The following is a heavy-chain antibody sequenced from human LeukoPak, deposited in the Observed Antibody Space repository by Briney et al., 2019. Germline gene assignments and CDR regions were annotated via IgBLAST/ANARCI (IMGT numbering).Heavy chain of an antibody. CDR2: IVPIFGTA. Sequence: SVKVSCKASGGTFSRYAISWVRQAPGQGLEWMGGIVPIFGTANYAQKFQGRVTITADESTSTAYMELSSLRSEDTAVYYCAGYCSSTSCYDSGYWGQGTLVTVSS. D-gene: IGHD2-2*01. CDR3: AGYCSSTSCYDSGY. J-gene: IGHJ4*02. V-gene: IGHV1-69*13. CDR1: GGTFSRYA.